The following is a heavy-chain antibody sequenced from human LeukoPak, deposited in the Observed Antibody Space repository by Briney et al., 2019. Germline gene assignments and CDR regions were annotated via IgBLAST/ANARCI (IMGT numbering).Heavy chain of an antibody. D-gene: IGHD3-10*01. V-gene: IGHV3-23*01. J-gene: IGHJ5*02. Sequence: TGGSLRLSCEASGFTIENHVMTWVRQAPGKGPEWVASQSGSGHNTYYSESARGRFAISRDNSKNTVFLQMNSLRVEDTAIYYCATDWTLRGVPTFFDPWGQGTVVSVSS. CDR1: GFTIENHV. CDR2: QSGSGHNT. CDR3: ATDWTLRGVPTFFDP.